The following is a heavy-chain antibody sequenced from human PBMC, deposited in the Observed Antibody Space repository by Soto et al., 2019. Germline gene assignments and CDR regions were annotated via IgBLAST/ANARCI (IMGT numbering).Heavy chain of an antibody. D-gene: IGHD1-26*01. CDR2: ITGGGTT. CDR1: GFTFSIYG. V-gene: IGHV3-23*01. CDR3: AKRSGVGEPYFDN. Sequence: EVQLLESGGGLVQPGGSLRLSCAASGFTFSIYGMSWVRQAPGKGLEWASCITGGGTTYYAESLKGQFAISRDNSKNTLYLEMNSLRAEDPAVYYCAKRSGVGEPYFDNWGQGTLVTVSS. J-gene: IGHJ4*02.